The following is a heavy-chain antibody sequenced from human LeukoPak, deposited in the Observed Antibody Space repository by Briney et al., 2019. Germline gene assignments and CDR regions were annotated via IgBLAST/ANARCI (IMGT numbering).Heavy chain of an antibody. CDR3: ARDLSGTYQIDY. Sequence: VASVKVSWKASGYTFTDDYMHWVRQAPGQGLEWMGWMNPNSGGTNYPQKFQGRVTMTRDTSINTAYMELSRLRSDDTAVYYCARDLSGTYQIDYWGQGTLVTVSS. J-gene: IGHJ4*02. D-gene: IGHD3-10*01. CDR2: MNPNSGGT. CDR1: GYTFTDDY. V-gene: IGHV1-2*02.